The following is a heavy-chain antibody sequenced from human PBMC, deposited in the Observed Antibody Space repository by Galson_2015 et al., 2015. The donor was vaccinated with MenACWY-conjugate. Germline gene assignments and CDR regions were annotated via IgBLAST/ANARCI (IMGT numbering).Heavy chain of an antibody. Sequence: SLRLSCAASGFTFSSYGMQWVRQAPGKGLDWVAVISYEGSIQHYGDSVKGRFTISRDNSKNTLYLQMNSLTSEDTAVYYCAKGTTASRPNWFDPWGQGTLVTVSS. CDR1: GFTFSSYG. D-gene: IGHD6-6*01. CDR2: ISYEGSIQ. V-gene: IGHV3-30*18. J-gene: IGHJ5*02. CDR3: AKGTTASRPNWFDP.